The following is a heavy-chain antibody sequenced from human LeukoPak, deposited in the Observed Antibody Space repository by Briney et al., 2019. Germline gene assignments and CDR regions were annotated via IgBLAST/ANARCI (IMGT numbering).Heavy chain of an antibody. CDR3: ARDKFAVAGIGRINWFAP. D-gene: IGHD6-19*01. CDR2: INPNSGGT. J-gene: IGHJ5*02. V-gene: IGHV1-2*02. Sequence: GASVKVSCKTSGYTFTGYYMHWVRQAPGQGLELMGWINPNSGGTNYAQKFQGRGTITRDTSINPAYLELSRLRSHDTAVYYCARDKFAVAGIGRINWFAPWGQGTLVTVSS. CDR1: GYTFTGYY.